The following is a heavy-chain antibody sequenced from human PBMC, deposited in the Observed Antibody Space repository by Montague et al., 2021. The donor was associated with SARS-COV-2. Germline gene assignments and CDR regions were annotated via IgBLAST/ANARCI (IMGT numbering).Heavy chain of an antibody. CDR3: ARHYSATLPAVY. Sequence: SETLSLTCTVSGGSISGSSYYWAWIRQPPGKGLEWIGSIYHSGSTFYNPSLKSRVSMSVDTSKNQFSLKVNSVTAADTAVYYCARHYSATLPAVYWGQGTLVTVSS. CDR2: IYHSGST. V-gene: IGHV4-39*01. J-gene: IGHJ4*02. CDR1: GGSISGSSYY. D-gene: IGHD2/OR15-2a*01.